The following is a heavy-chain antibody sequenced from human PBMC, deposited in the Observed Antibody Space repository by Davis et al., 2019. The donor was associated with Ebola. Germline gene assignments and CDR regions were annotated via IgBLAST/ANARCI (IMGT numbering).Heavy chain of an antibody. CDR1: GGSFSGYF. CDR3: ARGGYSYGFDY. D-gene: IGHD5-18*01. J-gene: IGHJ4*02. Sequence: SETLSLTCAVYGGSFSGYFWSWIRQPPGKGLEWIGEINHSGSTNYNPSLKSRVTISVDTSKNQFSLKLSSVTAADTAVYYCARGGYSYGFDYWGQGTLVTVSS. CDR2: INHSGST. V-gene: IGHV4-34*01.